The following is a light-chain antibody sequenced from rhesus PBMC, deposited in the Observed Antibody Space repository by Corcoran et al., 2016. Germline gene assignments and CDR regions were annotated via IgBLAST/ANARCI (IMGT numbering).Light chain of an antibody. CDR2: LGS. CDR1: QSLLDSDGYTH. J-gene: IGKJ2*01. V-gene: IGKV2-78*01. CDR3: MQSLQTPFS. Sequence: DIVMTQTPLSLSVTPGEPASIHCRSSQSLLDSDGYTHLHWYLQKPGLVPQLPIYLGSNPASGVPDRVSGCGSDTDFTLKISRVEAEDVGVYCCMQSLQTPFSFGQGTKMEIK.